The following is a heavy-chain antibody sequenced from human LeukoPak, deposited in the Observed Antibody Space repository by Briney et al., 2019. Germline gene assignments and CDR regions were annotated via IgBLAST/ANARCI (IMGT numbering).Heavy chain of an antibody. J-gene: IGHJ5*02. Sequence: PSETLSLTCTVSGGSISSSSYYWGWIRQPPGKGLEWIVSIYYSGSTYSNPSLKSRVTISVATSKNQFSLELRSVTAADTAVYYCVRVGRVAVGYNWFDPWGQGTLVTVSS. D-gene: IGHD2-15*01. V-gene: IGHV4-39*01. CDR2: IYYSGST. CDR1: GGSISSSSYY. CDR3: VRVGRVAVGYNWFDP.